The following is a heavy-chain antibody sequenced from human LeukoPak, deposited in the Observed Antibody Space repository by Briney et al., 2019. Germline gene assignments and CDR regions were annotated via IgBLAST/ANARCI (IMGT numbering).Heavy chain of an antibody. CDR2: MNPNSGNT. Sequence: ASVKVSCKASGYTFTSYYMHWVRQATGQGLEWMGWMNPNSGNTGYAQKFQGRVTMTRNTSISTAYMELSSLRSEDTAVYYCARAALPQFGELAFDIWGQGTMVTVSS. D-gene: IGHD3-10*01. CDR1: GYTFTSYY. CDR3: ARAALPQFGELAFDI. J-gene: IGHJ3*02. V-gene: IGHV1-8*02.